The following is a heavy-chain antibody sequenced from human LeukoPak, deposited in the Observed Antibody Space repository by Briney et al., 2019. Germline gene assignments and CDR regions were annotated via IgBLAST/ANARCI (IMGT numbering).Heavy chain of an antibody. CDR3: AREAAWGNWYFDL. CDR1: GFTFSRHC. J-gene: IGHJ2*01. V-gene: IGHV3-30*03. CDR2: IGDTGRAK. Sequence: GGSLRLSCAAYGFTFSRHCMHWVRQAPGKGREWVAVIGDTGRAKYYADSVEDRFTASRDNSKNTLYLEMNSLRYDDTAVYYCAREAAWGNWYFDLWGRGTLVTVSS. D-gene: IGHD3-16*01.